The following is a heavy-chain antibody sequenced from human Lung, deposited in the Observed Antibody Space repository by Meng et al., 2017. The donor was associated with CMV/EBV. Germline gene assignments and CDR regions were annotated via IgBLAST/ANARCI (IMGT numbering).Heavy chain of an antibody. J-gene: IGHJ6*02. Sequence: GESLKISCAASGFTFSSYSMNWVRQAPGKGLEWVSSISSSSSYIYYADSVKGRFTISRDNAKNSLYLQMNSLRGEDKAVYYCARDSSSPYYYYGMDVLGQGXTVTVSS. CDR1: GFTFSSYS. V-gene: IGHV3-21*01. CDR3: ARDSSSPYYYYGMDV. CDR2: ISSSSSYI. D-gene: IGHD6-6*01.